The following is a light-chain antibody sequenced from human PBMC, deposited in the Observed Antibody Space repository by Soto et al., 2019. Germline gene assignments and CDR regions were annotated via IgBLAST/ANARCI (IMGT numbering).Light chain of an antibody. CDR1: SSDIGSYDR. Sequence: QSALTQPPSVSGSPGQSVTISCTGTSSDIGSYDRVTWYQQPPGTVPKLMIYEVTKRPSGVPDRFSGSKSGNTASLTISGLQAEDESDYYCSSFTTSKTYVFGTGTQLTVL. CDR3: SSFTTSKTYV. J-gene: IGLJ1*01. V-gene: IGLV2-18*02. CDR2: EVT.